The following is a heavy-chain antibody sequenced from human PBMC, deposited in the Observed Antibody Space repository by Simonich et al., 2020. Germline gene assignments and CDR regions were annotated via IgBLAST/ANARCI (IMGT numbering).Heavy chain of an antibody. CDR2: IYYSGST. V-gene: IGHV4-59*01. J-gene: IGHJ4*02. CDR3: ARGGLYFDY. Sequence: QVQLQESGPGLVKPSETLSLTCTVSGGSIRSYYWSWIRQPPGKGLEWIGYIYYSGSTNYNPSLKSRVTISVDTSKNQFSLKLSSVTAADTAVYYCARGGLYFDYGGQGTLVTVSS. CDR1: GGSIRSYY. D-gene: IGHD2-15*01.